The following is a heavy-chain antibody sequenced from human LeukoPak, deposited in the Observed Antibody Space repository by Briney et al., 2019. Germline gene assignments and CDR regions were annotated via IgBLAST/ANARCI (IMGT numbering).Heavy chain of an antibody. CDR1: GFTFSSYG. V-gene: IGHV1-2*02. CDR3: ARAKLRYFDY. Sequence: PGRSLSLSCAASGFTFSSYGMHRVRQAPGQGLEWMGWINPNSGGTNYAQKFQGRVTMTRDTSISTAYMELSRLRSDDTAVYYCARAKLRYFDYWGQGTLVTVSS. CDR2: INPNSGGT. D-gene: IGHD1-7*01. J-gene: IGHJ4*02.